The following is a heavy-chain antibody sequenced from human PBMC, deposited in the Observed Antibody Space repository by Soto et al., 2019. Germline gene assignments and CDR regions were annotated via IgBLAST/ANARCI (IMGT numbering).Heavy chain of an antibody. CDR1: GFTFSDYY. D-gene: IGHD3-22*01. CDR2: ISSSGTTI. V-gene: IGHV3-11*01. Sequence: QVQLVESGGGLVKPGGSLRLSCAASGFTFSDYYMSWIRQAPGKGLEWVSYISSSGTTIYYADSVKGRFTISRDNAKNSLYLQMNSLRAEDTAEYYCARSFDSSVYYYVPDYWGQGTLVTVSS. CDR3: ARSFDSSVYYYVPDY. J-gene: IGHJ4*02.